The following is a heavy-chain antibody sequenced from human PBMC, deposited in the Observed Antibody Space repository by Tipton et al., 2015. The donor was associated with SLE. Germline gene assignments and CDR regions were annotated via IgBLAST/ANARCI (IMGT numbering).Heavy chain of an antibody. J-gene: IGHJ4*02. Sequence: TLSLTCAVSGYSISSGYYWGWIRQPPGKGLEWIGSIYHSGSTYYNPSLKSRVTISVDTSKNQFSLKLSSVTAADTAVYYCARGSLKGITRDYWGQGTLVTVSS. D-gene: IGHD1-14*01. V-gene: IGHV4-38-2*01. CDR3: ARGSLKGITRDY. CDR1: GYSISSGYY. CDR2: IYHSGST.